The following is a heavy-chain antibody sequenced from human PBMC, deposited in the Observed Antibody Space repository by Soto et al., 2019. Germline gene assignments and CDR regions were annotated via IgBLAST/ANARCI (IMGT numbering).Heavy chain of an antibody. V-gene: IGHV3-74*01. CDR1: GFTFSNYW. CDR3: ARGSYYYDSNGYLNYFDY. CDR2: SKSDGSRT. Sequence: VGSLRLSCAASGFTFSNYWMHWVRQAPGKGPEWVSRSKSDGSRTSYLDSVKGRFTISRDNVKNTLYLQMNSLRAEDTAVYYCARGSYYYDSNGYLNYFDYWGQGTLVTVSS. D-gene: IGHD3-22*01. J-gene: IGHJ4*02.